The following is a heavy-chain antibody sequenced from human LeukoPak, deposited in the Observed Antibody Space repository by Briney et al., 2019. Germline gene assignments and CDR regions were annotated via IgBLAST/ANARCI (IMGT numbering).Heavy chain of an antibody. V-gene: IGHV1-2*02. D-gene: IGHD6-13*01. Sequence: ASVKVSCKASGYTFTGYYMHWVRQAPGQGLEWMGWINPNSGGTNYAQKFQGRVTVTRDTSISTAYMELSRLRSDDTAVYYCARGSSSSWYSYYYYGMDVWGQGTTVTVSS. CDR1: GYTFTGYY. J-gene: IGHJ6*02. CDR2: INPNSGGT. CDR3: ARGSSSSWYSYYYYGMDV.